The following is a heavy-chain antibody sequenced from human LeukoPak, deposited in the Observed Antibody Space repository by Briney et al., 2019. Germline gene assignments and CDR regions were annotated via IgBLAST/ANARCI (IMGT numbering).Heavy chain of an antibody. CDR3: ARLRTTRGPVTVTPSYPDSPNWFDP. D-gene: IGHD4-17*01. J-gene: IGHJ5*02. V-gene: IGHV5-51*01. CDR2: INPSASDT. CDR1: GYTFNTYW. Sequence: GESLKISCKGSGYTFNTYWIGWVRQMPGKGLEWMGIINPSASDTTYSPSFQGQVTISADRSISTAYLQWSSLKASDTAIYYCARLRTTRGPVTVTPSYPDSPNWFDPWGQGTLVTVSS.